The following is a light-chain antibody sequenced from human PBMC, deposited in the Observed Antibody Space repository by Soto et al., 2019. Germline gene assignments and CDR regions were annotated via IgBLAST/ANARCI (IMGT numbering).Light chain of an antibody. V-gene: IGLV2-14*03. J-gene: IGLJ1*01. Sequence: SVRTQPASVSGAPGQSITISCTGTSSDVGGYNYVSWYQHHPGKAPKLIIYDVTNRPSGVSNPFSGSKSGNTASLTISGLQPEDEADYYCSSYTTSNTRQIVFGTGTKVTVL. CDR1: SSDVGGYNY. CDR3: SSYTTSNTRQIV. CDR2: DVT.